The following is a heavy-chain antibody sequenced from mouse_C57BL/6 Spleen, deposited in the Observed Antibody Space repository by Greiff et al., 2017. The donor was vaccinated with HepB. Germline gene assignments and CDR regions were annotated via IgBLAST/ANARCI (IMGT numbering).Heavy chain of an antibody. CDR1: GYTFTDHT. D-gene: IGHD1-1*01. Sequence: VQLQQSDAELVKPGASVKISCKVSGYTFTDHTIHWMKQRPEQGLEWIGYIYPRDGSTKYNEKFKGKATLTADKSSSTAYMQLNSLTFEDSAVYFCARSYYGSSSYWYFDVWGTGTTVTVSS. CDR2: IYPRDGST. V-gene: IGHV1-78*01. CDR3: ARSYYGSSSYWYFDV. J-gene: IGHJ1*03.